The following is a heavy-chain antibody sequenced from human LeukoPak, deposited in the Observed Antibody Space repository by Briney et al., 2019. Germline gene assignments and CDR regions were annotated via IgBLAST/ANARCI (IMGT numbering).Heavy chain of an antibody. CDR3: ARPYYASGATYAFDI. J-gene: IGHJ3*02. D-gene: IGHD3-10*01. CDR2: IYHSGST. Sequence: SETLSLTCAVSGGSISSGGYSWSWIRQPPGKGLEWIGYIYHSGSTYYNPSLKSRVTISVDRSKNQFSLKLSSVTAADTAVYYCARPYYASGATYAFDIWGQGTMVTVSS. V-gene: IGHV4-30-2*01. CDR1: GGSISSGGYS.